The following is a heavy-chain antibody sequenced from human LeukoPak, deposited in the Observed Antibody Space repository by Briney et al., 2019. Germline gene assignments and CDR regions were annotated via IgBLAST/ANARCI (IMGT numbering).Heavy chain of an antibody. CDR3: ARGSGVRYFDY. CDR2: IYSGGST. CDR1: GFTVSSNY. D-gene: IGHD3-10*01. J-gene: IGHJ4*02. Sequence: PGGXXSLSCGASGFTVSSNYMSWVRQAPGKGLEGVSVIYSGGSTYYAASVKRRFTISRDNSKNTLYLQMNSLRAEDTAVYYCARGSGVRYFDYWGQGTLVTVSS. V-gene: IGHV3-53*01.